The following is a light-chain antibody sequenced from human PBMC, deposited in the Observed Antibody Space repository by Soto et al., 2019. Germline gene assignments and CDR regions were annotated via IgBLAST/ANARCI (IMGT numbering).Light chain of an antibody. CDR2: GVS. V-gene: IGKV3-20*01. J-gene: IGKJ2*03. Sequence: EIVLTQSPGTLSLSPGGRATLSCRASQSVNSNFFAWYQQKPGQAPRLLIYGVSSRATGIPDRFTGSGSGTDFALTISGLEPEDFAIYYCQQYGSSPRSFGQGTKVDIK. CDR3: QQYGSSPRS. CDR1: QSVNSNF.